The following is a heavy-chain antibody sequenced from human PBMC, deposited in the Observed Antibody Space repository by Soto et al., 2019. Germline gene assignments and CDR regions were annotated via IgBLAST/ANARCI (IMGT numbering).Heavy chain of an antibody. V-gene: IGHV4-34*01. D-gene: IGHD3-10*01. CDR1: GGSFSGYY. J-gene: IGHJ2*01. CDR3: ARGRGDGYNQDWYFDL. Sequence: SETLSLTCAVYGGSFSGYYWSWIRQPPGKGLEWIGEINNSGSTDYNPSLKSRVSISVGTSNNQFSLKLSSVTAADTAVYYCARGRGDGYNQDWYFDLWGRGTLVTVSS. CDR2: INNSGST.